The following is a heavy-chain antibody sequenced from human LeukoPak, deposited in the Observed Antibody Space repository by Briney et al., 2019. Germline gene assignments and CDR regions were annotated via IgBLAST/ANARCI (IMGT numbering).Heavy chain of an antibody. D-gene: IGHD3-3*01. CDR2: INHSGST. J-gene: IGHJ5*02. Sequence: SETLSLTCAVYGGSFSGYYWSWIRQPPRKGLEWIGEINHSGSTNYNPSLKSRVTISVDTSKNQFSLKLSSVTAADTAVYYCARLSPYYDFWSGYQKRLFNWFDPWGQGTLVTVSS. CDR3: ARLSPYYDFWSGYQKRLFNWFDP. V-gene: IGHV4-34*01. CDR1: GGSFSGYY.